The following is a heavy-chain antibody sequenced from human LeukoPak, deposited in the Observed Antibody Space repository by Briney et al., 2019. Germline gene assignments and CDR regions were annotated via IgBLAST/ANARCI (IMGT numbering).Heavy chain of an antibody. CDR2: IWYDGSNK. Sequence: PGGSLRLSCAASGFTFSSYGMHWVRQAPGKGLEWVAVIWYDGSNKYYADSVKGRFTTSRDNSKNTLFLQMNSLRAEDTALYYCARKPLSYSDYEVDYWGQGTLVTVSS. V-gene: IGHV3-33*01. CDR1: GFTFSSYG. CDR3: ARKPLSYSDYEVDY. J-gene: IGHJ4*02. D-gene: IGHD4-11*01.